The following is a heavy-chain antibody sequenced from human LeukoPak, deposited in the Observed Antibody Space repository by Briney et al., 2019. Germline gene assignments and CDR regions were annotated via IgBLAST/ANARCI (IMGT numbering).Heavy chain of an antibody. V-gene: IGHV3-7*03. CDR2: MRVDGGQE. CDR1: GLTFRNYG. J-gene: IGHJ4*02. CDR3: VRALSSSSPY. D-gene: IGHD6-6*01. Sequence: GGSLRLSCVGFGLTFRNYGMNWVRQAPGTGLEWVAGMRVDGGQEYYVDSVRGRFTISRDSAKNSLYLQMNSLRVEDTAVYYCVRALSSSSPYWGQGTLVTVSS.